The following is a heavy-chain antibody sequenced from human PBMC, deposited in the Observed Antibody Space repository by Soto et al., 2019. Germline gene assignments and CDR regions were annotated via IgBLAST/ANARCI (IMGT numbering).Heavy chain of an antibody. Sequence: EVQLLESGGGLIQPGGSLRLSCAASGFPFSTYEMTWARQSPGKGLEWVAFITSSGGPTYYADSVRGRFTISRDNSKNTLYRQMDSLRVEGTARYYCVKGGWLDDWGQGTLVTVSS. J-gene: IGHJ5*02. CDR1: GFPFSTYE. CDR2: ITSSGGPT. V-gene: IGHV3-23*01. CDR3: VKGGWLDD.